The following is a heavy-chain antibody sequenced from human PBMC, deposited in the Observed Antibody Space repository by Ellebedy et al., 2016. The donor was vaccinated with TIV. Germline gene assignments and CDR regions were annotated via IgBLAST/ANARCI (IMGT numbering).Heavy chain of an antibody. Sequence: GESLKISXAASGFTFSRFYMTWVRQAPGKGLEWVANIKQDGSAEYFVDSVKGRFTISRDNAKNSLYLQMTSLRAEDTAVYYCARGSGSYFVHWGQGTLVTVSS. CDR2: IKQDGSAE. V-gene: IGHV3-7*04. J-gene: IGHJ4*02. CDR1: GFTFSRFY. CDR3: ARGSGSYFVH. D-gene: IGHD1-26*01.